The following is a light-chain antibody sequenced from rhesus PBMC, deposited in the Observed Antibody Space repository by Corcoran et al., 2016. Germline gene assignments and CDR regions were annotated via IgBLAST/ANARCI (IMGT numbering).Light chain of an antibody. CDR1: QSLVHSNGNTY. CDR2: QVS. CDR3: GQGAHLYS. V-gene: IGKV2-64*01. Sequence: DVVMTQSPLSLPITPGQPASISCRSSQSLVHSNGNTYLRWYQQKPGQPPRLLIYQVSNRYFGVPDRFSGRGAGTDFTLKISRVEAEDVGVYYCGQGAHLYSFGQGTKVEIK. J-gene: IGKJ2*01.